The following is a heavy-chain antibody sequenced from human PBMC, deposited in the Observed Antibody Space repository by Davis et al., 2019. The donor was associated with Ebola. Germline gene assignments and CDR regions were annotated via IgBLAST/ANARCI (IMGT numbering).Heavy chain of an antibody. V-gene: IGHV3-15*01. Sequence: GESLKISCVASGITFSNVWMTWVRQAPGKGLECVGRVKSKTDGGTTDYAAPVKGRFTISRDDSRNTLYLQMNSLQTEDTAVYYCATWSGAVWGQGTTVTVSS. D-gene: IGHD3-10*01. CDR2: VKSKTDGGTT. J-gene: IGHJ6*02. CDR3: ATWSGAV. CDR1: GITFSNVW.